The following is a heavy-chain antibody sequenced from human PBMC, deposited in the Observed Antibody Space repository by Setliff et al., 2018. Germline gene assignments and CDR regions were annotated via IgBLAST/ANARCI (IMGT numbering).Heavy chain of an antibody. J-gene: IGHJ6*03. V-gene: IGHV3-21*01. CDR1: GFTFCSYS. CDR2: ISSSSSYI. CDR3: AREQTMEWLLYGANYFYYMDV. Sequence: LRLSCAASGFTFCSYSMNWVRQAPGKGLEWVSSISSSSSYIYYTDSVKGRFTISRDNAKNSLYLQMNSLRAEDTAVYYCAREQTMEWLLYGANYFYYMDVWGKGTTVTSP. D-gene: IGHD3-3*01.